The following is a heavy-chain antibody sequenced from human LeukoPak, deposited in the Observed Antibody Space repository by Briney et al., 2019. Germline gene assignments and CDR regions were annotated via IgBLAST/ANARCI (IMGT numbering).Heavy chain of an antibody. CDR2: IKQEGSEK. CDR3: AKEGSSSSSVEY. Sequence: PGGSLRLSCAASGFTFSSYWMSWVRQAPGKGLEWVANIKQEGSEKYYVDSVKGRFTISRDNAKNSPYLQMNSLRAEDTAVYYCAKEGSSSSSVEYWGQGTLVTVSS. D-gene: IGHD6-6*01. J-gene: IGHJ4*02. CDR1: GFTFSSYW. V-gene: IGHV3-7*01.